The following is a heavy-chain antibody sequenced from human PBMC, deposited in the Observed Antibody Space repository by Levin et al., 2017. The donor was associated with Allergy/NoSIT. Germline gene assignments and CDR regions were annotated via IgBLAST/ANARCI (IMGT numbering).Heavy chain of an antibody. D-gene: IGHD4-17*01. CDR3: VRFGDYIWTDDPDI. V-gene: IGHV3-9*01. CDR1: GFKFEDYT. J-gene: IGHJ3*02. CDR2: ISWNSGGI. Sequence: GGSLRLSCVASGFKFEDYTMHWVRQTPGKGLEWVSGISWNSGGIGYAASVEGRLTISRDNGKNSLYLQMNSVKPEDTALYYCVRFGDYIWTDDPDIWGQGTVVTVSS.